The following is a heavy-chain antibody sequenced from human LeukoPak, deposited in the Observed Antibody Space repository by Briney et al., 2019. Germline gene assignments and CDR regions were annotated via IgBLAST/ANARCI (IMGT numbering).Heavy chain of an antibody. CDR1: GFTFSRHW. Sequence: GGSLRLSCAASGFTFSRHWMHWVRQAPGKGLVLVSRINNDGSSTTYANSVRGRFTISRDNAKNTLYLQMNSLIDEDTAVYYCARDHLSVDGRTPDYWGQGTLVTVSS. D-gene: IGHD6-19*01. V-gene: IGHV3-74*01. CDR2: INNDGSST. J-gene: IGHJ4*02. CDR3: ARDHLSVDGRTPDY.